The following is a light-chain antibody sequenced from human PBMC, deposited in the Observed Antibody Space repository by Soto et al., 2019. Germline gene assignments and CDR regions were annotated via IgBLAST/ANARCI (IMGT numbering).Light chain of an antibody. CDR1: QSVASAY. V-gene: IGKV3-20*01. Sequence: EIVLTQSPGTLSLSPGERASLSCRASQSVASAYLAWYQHKPGQAPGLLIFGASSRATGIPDRFSGSGSGTDFTLTISRLEPEDYAVYYCQQYGASRWTFGQGTKVEAK. J-gene: IGKJ1*01. CDR2: GAS. CDR3: QQYGASRWT.